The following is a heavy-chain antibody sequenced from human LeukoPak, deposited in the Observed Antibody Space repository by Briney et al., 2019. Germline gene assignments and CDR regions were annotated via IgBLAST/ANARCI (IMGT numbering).Heavy chain of an antibody. D-gene: IGHD1-26*01. V-gene: IGHV3-21*01. J-gene: IGHJ4*02. CDR2: INSNSRYK. CDR3: ARDEWVTGSHGD. Sequence: PGGSLRLSCAASGFTFSSYSMNWVRQAPGKGLEWVSSINSNSRYKYYADSVKGRFTISRDNAKNSLYLQMNSLRAEDTAVYYCARDEWVTGSHGDWGQGTLVAVSS. CDR1: GFTFSSYS.